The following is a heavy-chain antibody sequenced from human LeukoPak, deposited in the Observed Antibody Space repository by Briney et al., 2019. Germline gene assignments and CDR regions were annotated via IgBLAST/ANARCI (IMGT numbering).Heavy chain of an antibody. J-gene: IGHJ5*02. CDR2: TYYRSKWNN. D-gene: IGHD6-19*01. Sequence: SQTLSLTCAISGDSVSSNNAAWNWIRQSPSRVLEWLGRTYYRSKWNNDYAVSVSSRITISPDTSKNQFSLQLKFVTPEDAAVYYCARGSVVAATDCSFDPWGQGILVTVSS. CDR1: GDSVSSNNAA. CDR3: ARGSVVAATDCSFDP. V-gene: IGHV6-1*01.